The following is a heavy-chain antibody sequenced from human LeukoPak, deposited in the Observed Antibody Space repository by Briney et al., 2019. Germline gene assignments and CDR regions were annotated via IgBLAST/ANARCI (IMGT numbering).Heavy chain of an antibody. V-gene: IGHV3-30*02. J-gene: IGHJ6*03. CDR1: GFSFSSCG. CDR2: IQYDGSNE. D-gene: IGHD2-8*01. Sequence: GGSLRLSCAASGFSFSSCGTHWVRQAPGKGLEWVAYIQYDGSNEQYADSVKGRFSISRDSSKNILNLQMNSLRAEDTAVYYCAKDRCSNGIGCYYYYMDVWGKGTTVTIYS. CDR3: AKDRCSNGIGCYYYYMDV.